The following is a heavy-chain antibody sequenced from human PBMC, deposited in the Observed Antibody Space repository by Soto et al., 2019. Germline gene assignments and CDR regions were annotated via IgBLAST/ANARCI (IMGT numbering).Heavy chain of an antibody. CDR1: GFTFSSYA. J-gene: IGHJ3*02. V-gene: IGHV3-23*01. CDR2: ISGSGGST. Sequence: EVQLLESGGGLVQPGGSLRLSCAASGFTFSSYAMSWVRQAPGKGLEWVSAISGSGGSTYYADSVKGRFTISRDNSKNTLYLQMNSLRAEDTAVYYCAKAVHRTPIYYDFWSGYTEPSGHDAFDIWGQGTMVTVSS. CDR3: AKAVHRTPIYYDFWSGYTEPSGHDAFDI. D-gene: IGHD3-3*01.